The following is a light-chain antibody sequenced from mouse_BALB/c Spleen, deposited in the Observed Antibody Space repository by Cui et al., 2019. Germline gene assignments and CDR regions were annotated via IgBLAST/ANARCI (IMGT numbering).Light chain of an antibody. CDR1: SSVSY. CDR3: HQWSSYPWT. J-gene: IGKJ1*01. V-gene: IGKV4-80*01. Sequence: QIVPTQSPAIMSASLGDEITLTCSASSSVSYMHWYQQKSGTSPKLLIYSTSNLASGVPSRFSGSGSGTFYSLTISSVEAEDAADYYCHQWSSYPWTFGGGTKLEIK. CDR2: STS.